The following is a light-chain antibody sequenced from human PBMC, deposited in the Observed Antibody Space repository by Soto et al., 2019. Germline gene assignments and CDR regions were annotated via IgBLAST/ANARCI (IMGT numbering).Light chain of an antibody. CDR1: SSDVGGYNY. CDR3: CSSAGSYSYVV. CDR2: DVS. J-gene: IGLJ2*01. Sequence: QSVLTQPRSVSGSPGQSVTISCTGTSSDVGGYNYVSWYQQHPGKAPKLMIYDVSKRPSGVPDRFSGSKSGNTASLTISGLHAEDDADYYCCSSAGSYSYVVFGGGTKLTVL. V-gene: IGLV2-11*01.